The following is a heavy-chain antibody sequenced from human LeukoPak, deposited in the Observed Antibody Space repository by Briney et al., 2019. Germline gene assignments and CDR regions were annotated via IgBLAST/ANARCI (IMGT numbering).Heavy chain of an antibody. CDR1: GFTFSNYW. CDR2: IRQDGSEK. D-gene: IGHD2-2*02. Sequence: GGSLRLSCAASGFTFSNYWMTWVRQAPGKGLEWVANIRQDGSEKYYVDSVKGRFTISRDNAKNSLYLQMNSLRAEDTAVYYCARRYCSSTSCYIAFDIWGQGTMVTVSS. V-gene: IGHV3-7*01. CDR3: ARRYCSSTSCYIAFDI. J-gene: IGHJ3*02.